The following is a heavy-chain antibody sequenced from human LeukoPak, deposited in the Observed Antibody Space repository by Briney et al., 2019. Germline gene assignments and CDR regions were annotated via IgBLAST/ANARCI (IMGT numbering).Heavy chain of an antibody. J-gene: IGHJ5*02. Sequence: GSLRLSCAASGFTVSRSYINWVRQAPGKGLEWVSLIYGGGTTYYADSVKGRFTISRDNSKNTIYLQMNSLKAEDTAVYYCARDLGQNWFDPWGQGTLVTVSS. CDR1: GFTVSRSY. CDR3: ARDLGQNWFDP. CDR2: IYGGGTT. V-gene: IGHV3-53*01.